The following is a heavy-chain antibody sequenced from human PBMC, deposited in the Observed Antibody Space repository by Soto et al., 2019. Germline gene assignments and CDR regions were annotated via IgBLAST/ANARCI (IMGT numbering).Heavy chain of an antibody. CDR1: GFTFSSYA. J-gene: IGHJ3*02. Sequence: HPGGSLRLSCSASGFTFSSYAMHWVRQAPGKGLEYVSAISSNGGSTYYADSVKGRFTISRDNSKNTLYLQMSSLRAEDTAVYYCVNLYGDYFTPYDAFDIWGQGTMVTVSS. V-gene: IGHV3-64D*06. CDR3: VNLYGDYFTPYDAFDI. CDR2: ISSNGGST. D-gene: IGHD4-17*01.